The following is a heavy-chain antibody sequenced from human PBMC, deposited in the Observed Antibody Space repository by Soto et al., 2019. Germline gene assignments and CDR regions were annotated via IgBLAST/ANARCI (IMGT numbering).Heavy chain of an antibody. J-gene: IGHJ4*02. Sequence: PSETLSLTCTVSGGSISSYYWSWSRQPPGKGLEWIGYIYYSGSTNYNPSLKSRVTISVDTSKNQFSLKLSSVTAADTAVYYCASGSRYYYDSSGYYNYWGQGTLVTVSP. CDR3: ASGSRYYYDSSGYYNY. D-gene: IGHD3-22*01. CDR1: GGSISSYY. V-gene: IGHV4-59*01. CDR2: IYYSGST.